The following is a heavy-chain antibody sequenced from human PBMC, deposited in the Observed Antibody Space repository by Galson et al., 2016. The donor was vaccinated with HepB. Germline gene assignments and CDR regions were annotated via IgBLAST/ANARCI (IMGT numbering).Heavy chain of an antibody. Sequence: SETLSLTCTVSGGSISTYYWSWIRQPPGKGLEWIGYIYYRGSTKYSPSLESRVTISVDTPKNRFSLKLTSASAADTAVYYCARDRGGTYGKSFESWGQGTLVAVSS. CDR2: IYYRGST. D-gene: IGHD1-26*01. J-gene: IGHJ5*01. CDR3: ARDRGGTYGKSFES. CDR1: GGSISTYY. V-gene: IGHV4-59*01.